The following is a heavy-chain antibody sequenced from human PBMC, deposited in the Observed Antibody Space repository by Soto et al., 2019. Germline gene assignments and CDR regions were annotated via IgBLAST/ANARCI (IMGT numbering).Heavy chain of an antibody. J-gene: IGHJ6*02. CDR1: GGSFSGYY. D-gene: IGHD3-3*01. V-gene: IGHV4-34*01. CDR2: INHSGST. CDR3: ARGEYYDFWSGFHYYYYGMDV. Sequence: SETLSLTCAVYGGSFSGYYWSWIRQPPGKGLEWIGEINHSGSTNYNPSLKSRVTISVDTSKNQFSLKLSSVTAADTAVYYCARGEYYDFWSGFHYYYYGMDVWGQGTTVT.